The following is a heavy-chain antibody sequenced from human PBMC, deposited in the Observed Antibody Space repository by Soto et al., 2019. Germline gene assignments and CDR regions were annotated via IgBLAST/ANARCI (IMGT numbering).Heavy chain of an antibody. CDR1: GGSISSGGYY. CDR2: IYYSGST. J-gene: IGHJ4*02. CDR3: ARVKRMVGSSSWSSPYFDY. Sequence: SETLSLTCTVSGGSISSGGYYWSWIRQHPGKGLEWIGYIYYSGSTYYNPSLKSRVTISVDTSKNQFSLKLSSVTAADTAVYYCARVKRMVGSSSWSSPYFDYWGQGTLVTVSS. D-gene: IGHD6-13*01. V-gene: IGHV4-31*03.